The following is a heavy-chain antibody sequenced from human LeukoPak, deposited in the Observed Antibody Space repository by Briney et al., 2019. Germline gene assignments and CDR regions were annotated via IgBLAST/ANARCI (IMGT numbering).Heavy chain of an antibody. D-gene: IGHD3-10*01. J-gene: IGHJ4*02. CDR1: GFTFSSYA. CDR2: ILYDGSNK. CDR3: ARGHSHTYYGSGSLCDY. V-gene: IGHV3-30*04. Sequence: PGGSLRLSCAASGFTFSSYAMHWVRQAPGKGLEWVAVILYDGSNKYYADSVKGRFTISRDNSKNTLYLQMNSLRSDDTAVYYCARGHSHTYYGSGSLCDYWGQGTLVTVSS.